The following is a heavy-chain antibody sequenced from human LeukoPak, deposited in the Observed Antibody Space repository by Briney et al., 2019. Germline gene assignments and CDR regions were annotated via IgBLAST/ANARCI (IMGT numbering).Heavy chain of an antibody. CDR2: ISSRGGSI. Sequence: PGGSLRLSCAASGFTFSNYAMSWVRQAPGKGLEWVSVISSRGGSIYYADSVKGRFTISRDNSKNTLYLQMNSLRAEDTAVYYGVRGGLSFYYYAMDVWGQGTTVTVSS. CDR1: GFTFSNYA. CDR3: VRGGLSFYYYAMDV. V-gene: IGHV3-23*01. D-gene: IGHD3-10*01. J-gene: IGHJ6*02.